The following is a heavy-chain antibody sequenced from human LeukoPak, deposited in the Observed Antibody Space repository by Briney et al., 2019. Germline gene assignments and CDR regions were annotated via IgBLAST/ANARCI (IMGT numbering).Heavy chain of an antibody. V-gene: IGHV3-48*04. CDR1: GFTFSSYS. CDR3: AELGITMIGGV. D-gene: IGHD3-10*02. J-gene: IGHJ6*04. CDR2: ISSSGSTI. Sequence: GGSLRLSCAASGFTFSSYSMNWVRQAPGKGLEWVSYISSSGSTIYYADSVKGRFTIPRDNAKNSLYLQTNSLRAEDTAVYYCAELGITMIGGVWGKGTTVTISS.